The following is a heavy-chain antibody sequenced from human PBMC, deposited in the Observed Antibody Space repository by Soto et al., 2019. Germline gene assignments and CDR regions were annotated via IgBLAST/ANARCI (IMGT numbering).Heavy chain of an antibody. Sequence: EVQLLESGGGLVQPGGSLRLSCAASGFTFSSYAMTWVRQAPGKGLEWVSAISGSGGSTYYADSVKGRFTISRDNSKKTLYLPMTGLKAEDTALYSGAKGCGSCWYDAEYWGQGTLVTVSS. J-gene: IGHJ4*02. CDR2: ISGSGGST. CDR1: GFTFSSYA. V-gene: IGHV3-23*01. D-gene: IGHD6-19*01. CDR3: AKGCGSCWYDAEY.